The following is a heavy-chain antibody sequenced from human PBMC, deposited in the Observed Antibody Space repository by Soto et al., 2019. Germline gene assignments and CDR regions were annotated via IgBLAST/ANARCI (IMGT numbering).Heavy chain of an antibody. CDR1: GYTLTGYY. CDR3: TRWGARWGSYNY. V-gene: IGHV1-2*02. J-gene: IGHJ4*02. D-gene: IGHD3-16*01. Sequence: QVQLVQSGAEVKKPGASVKVSCKASGYTLTGYYMHWVRQAPGQGLEWMGWLNPNSGDTKYAQKFQGRVTMTRETSSSTAYMELSRLRSDDTAVYYCTRWGARWGSYNYWGQGTLVTVSS. CDR2: LNPNSGDT.